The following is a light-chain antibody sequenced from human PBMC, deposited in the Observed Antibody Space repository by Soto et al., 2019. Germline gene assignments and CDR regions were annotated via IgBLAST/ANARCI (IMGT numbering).Light chain of an antibody. V-gene: IGKV1-5*03. Sequence: DIQMTQSPSTLSTSVGDRVTLTCRASQTINRWLAWYQQKPGKAPKVLISKASILQSGVPSRFSGSGSGTEFTLTISSLQPDDFATYYCQQYDTFPVTFGGGTKVEIK. CDR3: QQYDTFPVT. J-gene: IGKJ4*01. CDR2: KAS. CDR1: QTINRW.